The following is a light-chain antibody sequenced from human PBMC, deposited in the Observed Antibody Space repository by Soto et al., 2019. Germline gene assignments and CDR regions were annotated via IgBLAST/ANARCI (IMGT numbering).Light chain of an antibody. V-gene: IGKV3-11*01. Sequence: EIVLPQSPATLSLSPGERAALSCRASQSVSSYLAWYQQKPGQAPRLLIYDASKTATGIPARFSCSGSGTDFTRTISSLGPEDFAVCFWQQRSNWPSTCGGGTEV. CDR3: QQRSNWPST. CDR2: DAS. J-gene: IGKJ4*01. CDR1: QSVSSY.